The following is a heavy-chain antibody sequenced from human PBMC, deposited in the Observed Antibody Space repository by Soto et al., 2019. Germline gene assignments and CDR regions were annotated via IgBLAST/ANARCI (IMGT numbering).Heavy chain of an antibody. CDR2: IYPGDSDT. CDR1: WYSFTHYL. V-gene: IGHV5-51*01. J-gene: IGHJ6*02. Sequence: GGSLKISCKGSWYSFTHYLIGSVGPMPGKGPEVMGIIYPGDSDTRYSPSFQGQVTISADKSISTAYLQWSSLKASDTAMYYCARLRDSGYDPIVYYYYGMDVWGQGTTVTVSS. D-gene: IGHD5-12*01. CDR3: ARLRDSGYDPIVYYYYGMDV.